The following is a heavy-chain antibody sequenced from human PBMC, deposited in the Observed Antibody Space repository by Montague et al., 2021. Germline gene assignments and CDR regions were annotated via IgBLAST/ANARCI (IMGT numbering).Heavy chain of an antibody. CDR1: GFTFSTYC. J-gene: IGHJ4*02. CDR3: ANAEMDN. Sequence: SLRLSCAASGFTFSTYCMDWVRQAPGKGLEWVANISQDGNNKYYADSVRGRFTISRDNSKKSLYLQMNSLRVDDTAVYYCANAEMDNWGQGMLVIVS. V-gene: IGHV3-7*01. CDR2: ISQDGNNK.